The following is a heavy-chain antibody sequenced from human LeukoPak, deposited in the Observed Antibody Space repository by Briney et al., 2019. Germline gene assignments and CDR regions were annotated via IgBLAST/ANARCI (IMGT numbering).Heavy chain of an antibody. CDR1: GYTFTGYY. CDR3: ARLTNDDFWSGYYS. V-gene: IGHV1-2*02. Sequence: ASVKVSCKASGYTFTGYYIHWVRQAPGQGLEWMGWINPNSGGTNYAQKFQGRVTMTRDTSISTAYMELSRLRSDDTAVYYCARLTNDDFWSGYYSWGQGTLVTVSS. D-gene: IGHD3-3*01. CDR2: INPNSGGT. J-gene: IGHJ4*02.